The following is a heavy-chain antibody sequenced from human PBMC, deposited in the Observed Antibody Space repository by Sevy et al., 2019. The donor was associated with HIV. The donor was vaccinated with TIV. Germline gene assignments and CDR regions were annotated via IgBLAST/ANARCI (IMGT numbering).Heavy chain of an antibody. D-gene: IGHD4-4*01. CDR1: GFTFSSYA. Sequence: GGSLRLSCAASGFTFSSYAMSWVRQAPGKGLEWVSAISGSGGSTYYADSVKGRFTISCDNSKNTLYLQMNSLRAEDTAVYYCAKVRRAVNYVSYHYYGMDVWGQGTTVTVSS. V-gene: IGHV3-23*01. J-gene: IGHJ6*02. CDR3: AKVRRAVNYVSYHYYGMDV. CDR2: ISGSGGST.